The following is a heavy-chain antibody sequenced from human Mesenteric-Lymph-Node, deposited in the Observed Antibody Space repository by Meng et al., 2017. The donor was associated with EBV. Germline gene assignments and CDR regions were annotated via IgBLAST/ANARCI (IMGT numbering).Heavy chain of an antibody. CDR3: ARRSWHFDS. CDR2: IYYSGST. D-gene: IGHD6-19*01. CDR1: GGSISSRSYY. Sequence: QLQLQESGPGLVKPCETLSLTCTVSGGSISSRSYYWNWIRQPPGEGLEWIGSIYYSGSTYYSPSLKSRVTISLDTSKNQFSLKLTSVTAADTAVYYCARRSWHFDSWGQGTLVTVSS. V-gene: IGHV4-39*07. J-gene: IGHJ4*02.